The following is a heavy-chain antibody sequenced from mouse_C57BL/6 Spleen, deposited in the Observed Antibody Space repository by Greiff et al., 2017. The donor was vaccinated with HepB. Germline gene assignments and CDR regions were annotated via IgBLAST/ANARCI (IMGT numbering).Heavy chain of an antibody. D-gene: IGHD1-1*01. CDR1: GFTFTDYY. CDR3: ARSLRWYFDV. Sequence: EVQWVESGGGLVQPGGSLSLSCAASGFTFTDYYMSWVRQPPGKALEWLGFIRNKANGYTTEYSASVKGRFTISRDNSQSILYLQMNALRAEDSATYYCARSLRWYFDVWGTGTTVTVSS. V-gene: IGHV7-3*01. J-gene: IGHJ1*03. CDR2: IRNKANGYTT.